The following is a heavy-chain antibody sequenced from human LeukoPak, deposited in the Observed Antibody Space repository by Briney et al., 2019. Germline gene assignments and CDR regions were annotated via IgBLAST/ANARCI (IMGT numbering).Heavy chain of an antibody. V-gene: IGHV3-53*01. CDR1: GFTFSSYG. CDR3: ARDVYSSGWYRGFDY. D-gene: IGHD6-19*01. Sequence: PGRSLRLSCAASGFTFSSYGMHWVRQAPGKGLEWVSVIYSGGSTYYTDSVKGRFTMSRDNSKNTVYLQMNSLRVEDTALYYCARDVYSSGWYRGFDYWGQGTPVTVSS. J-gene: IGHJ4*01. CDR2: IYSGGST.